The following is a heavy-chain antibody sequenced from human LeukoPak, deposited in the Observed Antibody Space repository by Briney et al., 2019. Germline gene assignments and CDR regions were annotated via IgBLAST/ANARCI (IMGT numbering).Heavy chain of an antibody. D-gene: IGHD1-26*01. J-gene: IGHJ6*02. CDR2: ISGSGGST. V-gene: IGHV3-23*01. Sequence: PGGSLRLSCAASGFTFSIYAMSWVRQAPGKGLEWVSGISGSGGSTYYADSVKGRFTISRDNSKNTLYLQMNSLRAEDTAVYYCAKKGVGTTNLLFSLYYYGMDVWGQGTTVTVSS. CDR3: AKKGVGTTNLLFSLYYYGMDV. CDR1: GFTFSIYA.